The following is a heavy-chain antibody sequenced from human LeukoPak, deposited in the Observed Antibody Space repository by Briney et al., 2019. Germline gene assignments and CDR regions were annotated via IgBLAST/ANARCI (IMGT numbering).Heavy chain of an antibody. CDR2: IYPGDSDT. CDR3: ARLVEMATKENWFDP. V-gene: IGHV5-51*01. CDR1: GYSFTSYW. J-gene: IGHJ5*02. Sequence: GESLKISCKGSGYSFTSYWIGWVRQMPGKGLEWMGSIYPGDSDTRYSPSFQGQVTTSADKSISTAYLQWSSLKASDTAMYYCARLVEMATKENWFDPRGQGTLVTVS. D-gene: IGHD5-24*01.